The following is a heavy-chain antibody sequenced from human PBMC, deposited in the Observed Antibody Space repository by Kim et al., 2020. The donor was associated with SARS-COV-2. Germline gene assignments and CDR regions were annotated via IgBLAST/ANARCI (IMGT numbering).Heavy chain of an antibody. D-gene: IGHD4-4*01. CDR2: IIGSGTTI. CDR1: GFTFSSYE. CDR3: ARGPNYSPFDY. V-gene: IGHV3-48*03. Sequence: GGSLRLSCAASGFTFSSYEMNWVRQAPGKGLVWVSYIIGSGTTIYYAGSVRGRFTLSRDNDKNSLYLQMNSLRAEDTAVYYCARGPNYSPFDYWGQGTLVTVSS. J-gene: IGHJ4*02.